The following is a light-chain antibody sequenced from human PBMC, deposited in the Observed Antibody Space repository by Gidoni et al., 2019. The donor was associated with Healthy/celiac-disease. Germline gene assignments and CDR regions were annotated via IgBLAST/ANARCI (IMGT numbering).Light chain of an antibody. CDR1: QDISNY. J-gene: IGKJ3*01. CDR3: QQYDNLPPLIT. V-gene: IGKV1-33*01. CDR2: DAS. Sequence: DIQMTHSPSSLSASVGDRVTIPCQASQDISNYLNWYQQKPGKAPKLLIYDASNLETGVPSRFSGSGSGTDFTFTISSLQPEDIATYYCQQYDNLPPLITFGPGTKVDIK.